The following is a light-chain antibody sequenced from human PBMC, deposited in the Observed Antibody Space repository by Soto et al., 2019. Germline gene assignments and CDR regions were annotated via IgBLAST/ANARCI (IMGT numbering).Light chain of an antibody. Sequence: EIVLIQSPATLSLSPGERATLSCRASQSVSSNLAWYQQNPGQAPRLLIYHASARATGIPARFSGSGSGTDFTLTISRLEPEDFAVYHCQQYGTSLPVTFGQGTRLEI. CDR1: QSVSSN. V-gene: IGKV3-20*01. CDR2: HAS. J-gene: IGKJ5*01. CDR3: QQYGTSLPVT.